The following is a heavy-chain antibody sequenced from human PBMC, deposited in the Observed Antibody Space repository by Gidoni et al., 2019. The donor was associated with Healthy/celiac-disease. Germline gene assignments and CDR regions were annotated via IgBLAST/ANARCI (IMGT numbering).Heavy chain of an antibody. CDR2: ISSIRVYI. V-gene: IGHV3-21*01. CDR1: GFTFRSYS. Sequence: EVQLVESGGGVVKRGGSVSVSCAATGFTFRSYSMNWVRQAPGKGLEWVSSISSIRVYIYYADSVKGRVTMSGDTAKISLYVQIISLRAVDTAVYYCARDHYGDYVYLDLWGHGTLITVSS. CDR3: ARDHYGDYVYLDL. D-gene: IGHD4-17*01. J-gene: IGHJ5*02.